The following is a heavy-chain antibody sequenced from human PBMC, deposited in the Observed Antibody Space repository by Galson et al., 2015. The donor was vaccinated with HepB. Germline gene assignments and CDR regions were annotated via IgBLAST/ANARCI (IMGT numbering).Heavy chain of an antibody. J-gene: IGHJ6*02. CDR3: ARAEDYDVDTGMDV. CDR1: GFTFSSYA. D-gene: IGHD5-18*01. CDR2: ISYDGSNK. V-gene: IGHV3-30-3*01. Sequence: SLRLSCAASGFTFSSYAMHWVRQAPGKGLEWVAVISYDGSNKYYADSVKGRFTISRDNSKNTLYLQMNSLRAEDTAVYYCARAEDYDVDTGMDVWGQGTTVTVSS.